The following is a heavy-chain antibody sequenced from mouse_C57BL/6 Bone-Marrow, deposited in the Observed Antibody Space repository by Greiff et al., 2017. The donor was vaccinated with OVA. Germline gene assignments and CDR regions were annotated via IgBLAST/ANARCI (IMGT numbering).Heavy chain of an antibody. J-gene: IGHJ3*01. CDR1: GFTFSSYG. Sequence: EVKLVESGGDLVKPGGSLKLSCAASGFTFSSYGMSWVRQTPDKRLEWVATISSGGSYTYYPDSVKGRFTISRDNAKNTLYLQMSSLKSEDTAMYYCAGPRKFAYWGQGTLVTVSA. CDR2: ISSGGSYT. V-gene: IGHV5-6*01. CDR3: AGPRKFAY.